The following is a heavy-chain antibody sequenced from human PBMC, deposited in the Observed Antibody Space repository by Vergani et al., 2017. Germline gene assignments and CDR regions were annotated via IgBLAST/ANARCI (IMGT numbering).Heavy chain of an antibody. V-gene: IGHV3-15*07. D-gene: IGHD2-21*01. J-gene: IGHJ6*02. CDR1: GFSFRNAW. CDR2: IKRTFDRVTT. CDR3: TTDPRYCGDGSCYWLRDHHYYGMDV. Sequence: EVQLVESGGGIVKPGGSLRLSCVASGFSFRNAWMNWVRRTPGKGLEWVGRIKRTFDRVTTDYAAAVKGICTISRDYSKNTLFRQMNGLKTEDIGVYYCTTDPRYCGDGSCYWLRDHHYYGMDVWGQGTTVTVSS.